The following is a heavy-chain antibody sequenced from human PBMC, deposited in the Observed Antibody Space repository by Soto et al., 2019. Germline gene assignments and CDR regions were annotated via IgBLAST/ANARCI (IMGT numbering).Heavy chain of an antibody. CDR1: GYTFTSYY. CDR2: INPSGGST. Sequence: ASVKVSCKASGYTFTSYYMHWVRQVPGQGLEWMGIINPSGGSTSYAQKFQGRVTMTRDTSTSTVYMELSILRSEDTAVYYCARDIHPTYYYDSSGSHRPYYFDYWGQGTLVTVPS. J-gene: IGHJ4*02. V-gene: IGHV1-46*01. D-gene: IGHD3-22*01. CDR3: ARDIHPTYYYDSSGSHRPYYFDY.